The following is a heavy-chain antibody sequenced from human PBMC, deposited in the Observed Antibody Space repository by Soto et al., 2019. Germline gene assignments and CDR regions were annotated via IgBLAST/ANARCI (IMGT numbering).Heavy chain of an antibody. CDR2: ISSDGSSK. D-gene: IGHD6-13*01. J-gene: IGHJ4*02. V-gene: IGHV3-30*18. Sequence: QVQLVESGGGVVQPGRSLRLSCAASGFTFSRYAMHWVRQAPGKALEWVAVISSDGSSKHYADSVKGRFTISRDNSKNTLSLLMNSLGVEDTAVVSCAKDGAAAGTFDYWGQGTLVTVSS. CDR1: GFTFSRYA. CDR3: AKDGAAAGTFDY.